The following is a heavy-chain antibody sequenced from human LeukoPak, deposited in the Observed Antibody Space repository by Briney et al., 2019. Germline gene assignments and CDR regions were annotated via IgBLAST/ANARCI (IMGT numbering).Heavy chain of an antibody. D-gene: IGHD6-19*01. CDR2: IKQDGSEK. J-gene: IGHJ4*02. V-gene: IGHV3-7*03. CDR3: ASRSSGWYPYFDY. CDR1: GFTFSSYR. Sequence: GGSLRLSCAASGFTFSSYRMSWVRQAPGKGLEWVANIKQDGSEKYYVDSVKGRLTISRDNAKNSLYLQMSSLRAEDTAVYYCASRSSGWYPYFDYWGQGTLVTVSS.